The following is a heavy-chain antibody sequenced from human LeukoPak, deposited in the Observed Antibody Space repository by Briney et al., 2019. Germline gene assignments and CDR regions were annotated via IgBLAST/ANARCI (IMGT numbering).Heavy chain of an antibody. V-gene: IGHV3-33*01. D-gene: IGHD6-13*01. CDR2: IWYDGSNK. Sequence: GGSLRLSCAASGFTFSSYGMHWVRQAPGKGLEWVAVIWYDGSNKYYADSVKGRFTISRDNSKNTLYLQMNSLRAEDTAVYYCARGAIAAADSPTDYWDQGTLVTVSS. CDR3: ARGAIAAADSPTDY. CDR1: GFTFSSYG. J-gene: IGHJ4*02.